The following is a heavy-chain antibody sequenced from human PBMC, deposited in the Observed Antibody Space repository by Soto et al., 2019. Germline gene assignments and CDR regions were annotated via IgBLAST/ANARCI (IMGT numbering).Heavy chain of an antibody. J-gene: IGHJ4*02. D-gene: IGHD3-10*01. V-gene: IGHV1-18*01. CDR1: GYTFSIYG. Sequence: ASVKVSCKASGYTFSIYGINWVRQAPGQGLEWMGWTRPNNGNTKYAQNLQGRVTMTTDTSTSTAYMELRSLRADDTAVYYRVRDLDGSGSYYTDYWGQGTLVTVSS. CDR3: VRDLDGSGSYYTDY. CDR2: TRPNNGNT.